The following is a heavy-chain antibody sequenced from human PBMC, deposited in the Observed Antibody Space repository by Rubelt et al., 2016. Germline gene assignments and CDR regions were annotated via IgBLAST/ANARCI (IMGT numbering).Heavy chain of an antibody. CDR1: GGSFSGYY. D-gene: IGHD3-10*01. CDR2: INHSGRT. Sequence: QVQLQQWGAGLLKPSETLSLTCAVYGGSFSGYYWSWIRQPPGKGLEWIGEINHSGRTNYNQSFKRRATISVDTSKNQCSLKLSSVTAADTAVYYWARHAELPPHDYWGQGTLVTVSS. J-gene: IGHJ4*02. V-gene: IGHV4-34*01. CDR3: ARHAELPPHDY.